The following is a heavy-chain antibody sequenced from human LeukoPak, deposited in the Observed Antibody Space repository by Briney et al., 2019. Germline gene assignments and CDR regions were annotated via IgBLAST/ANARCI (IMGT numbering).Heavy chain of an antibody. CDR1: GGSISSSYY. CDR2: IYYSGST. D-gene: IGHD3-10*01. J-gene: IGHJ5*02. Sequence: PSETLSLTCTVSGGSISSSYYWSWIRQPPGKGLEWIGYIYYSGSTNYNPSLKSRVTISVDTSKNQFSLKLSSVTAADTAVYYCARVVLTGNWFDPWGQGTLVTVSS. V-gene: IGHV4-61*01. CDR3: ARVVLTGNWFDP.